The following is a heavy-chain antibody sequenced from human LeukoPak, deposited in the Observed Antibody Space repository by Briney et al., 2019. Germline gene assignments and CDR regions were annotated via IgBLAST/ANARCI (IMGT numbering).Heavy chain of an antibody. Sequence: GGSLRLSCAASGFTFSNYAMSWVRQAPGKGLEWVSAISGSGGSTYYADSVKGRFTISRDNSKNTLYLQMNSLRAEDTAVYYCEAARGYCSGGSCFDYWGQGTLVTVSS. CDR3: EAARGYCSGGSCFDY. J-gene: IGHJ4*02. CDR1: GFTFSNYA. CDR2: ISGSGGST. V-gene: IGHV3-23*01. D-gene: IGHD2-15*01.